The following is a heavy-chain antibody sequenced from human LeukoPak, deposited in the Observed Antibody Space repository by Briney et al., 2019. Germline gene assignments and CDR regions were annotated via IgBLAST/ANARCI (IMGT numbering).Heavy chain of an antibody. CDR1: GCIFSNYT. Sequence: GGSLTLSCLSSGCIFSNYTMNWVGPAPAKGRAGVSYIDSSSSTIYYADSVKGRFTISSDNANNSLYLQMNSLRAEDTGVYYCAREEYCGGDCYTLGGWGHGTIVTVSS. CDR2: IDSSSSTI. J-gene: IGHJ3*01. D-gene: IGHD2-21*02. CDR3: AREEYCGGDCYTLGG. V-gene: IGHV3-48*04.